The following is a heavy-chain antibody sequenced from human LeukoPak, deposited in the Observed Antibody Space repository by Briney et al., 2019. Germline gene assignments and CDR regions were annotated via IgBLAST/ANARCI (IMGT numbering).Heavy chain of an antibody. CDR2: IYTSAST. V-gene: IGHV4-61*02. CDR3: AREAPIAAAGYYYGMDV. CDR1: GGSISSGSYY. J-gene: IGHJ6*02. Sequence: PSETLSLTCTVSGGSISSGSYYWSWIRQPAGKGLEWIGRIYTSASTNYNPSLKSRVTISVDTSKNQFSLKLSSVTAADTAVYYCAREAPIAAAGYYYGMDVWGQGTTVTVSS. D-gene: IGHD6-13*01.